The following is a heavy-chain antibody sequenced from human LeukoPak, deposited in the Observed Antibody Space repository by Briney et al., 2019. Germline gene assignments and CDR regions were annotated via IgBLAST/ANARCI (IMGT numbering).Heavy chain of an antibody. CDR1: GFTFAGYA. CDR2: LSDGGDRT. CDR3: AKNRGSSWQKISFDY. J-gene: IGHJ4*02. V-gene: IGHV3-23*01. D-gene: IGHD6-13*01. Sequence: GGSLRLSCAASGFTFAGYAMSWVRQAPGEGLEWVSTLSDGGDRTFYPDSVKGRFTISRDNSKNTLYLQMNSLRAEDTAVYYCAKNRGSSWQKISFDYWGQGTLLTVSS.